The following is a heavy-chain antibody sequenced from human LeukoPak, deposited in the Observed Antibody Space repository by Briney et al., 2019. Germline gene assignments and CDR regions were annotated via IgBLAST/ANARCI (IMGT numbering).Heavy chain of an antibody. CDR2: INPNSGGT. CDR3: ARDPGEAAGTSYYYYMDV. V-gene: IGHV1-2*02. CDR1: GYTFTGYY. Sequence: ASVKVSCKASGYTFTGYYMHWVRQAPGQGLEWMGWINPNSGGTNYAQKFQGRVTMTRDTSISTAYMELSRLRSDDTAVYYCARDPGEAAGTSYYYYMDVWGKGTTVTVSS. J-gene: IGHJ6*03. D-gene: IGHD6-13*01.